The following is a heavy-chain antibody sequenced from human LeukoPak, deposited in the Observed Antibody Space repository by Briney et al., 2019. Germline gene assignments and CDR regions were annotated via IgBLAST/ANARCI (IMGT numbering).Heavy chain of an antibody. V-gene: IGHV3-30*18. CDR1: GFTFSSYG. CDR2: ISYDGSNK. CDR3: AKGEGMDV. Sequence: PGGSLRLSCAASGFTFSSYGMHWVRQAPGKGLEWVAVISYDGSNKYYADSVKGRFTISRDNSKNTLYLQMNSLRAEDTAVYYCAKGEGMDVWGKGTTVTVSS. J-gene: IGHJ6*04.